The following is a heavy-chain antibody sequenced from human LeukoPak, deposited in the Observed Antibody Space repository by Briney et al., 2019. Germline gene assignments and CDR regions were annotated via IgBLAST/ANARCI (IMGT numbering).Heavy chain of an antibody. J-gene: IGHJ4*02. Sequence: GGSLIRFCVASGCTFISYSINCCRQAAGKGLEWVSSIIYSSSYIYYADSVKGRFTISRDNAKNSLYLQMNSLRAEDTAVYYCARSGGGPCDYWGQGTTVTVSS. D-gene: IGHD3-10*01. CDR1: GCTFISYS. V-gene: IGHV3-21*01. CDR3: ARSGGGPCDY. CDR2: IIYSSSYI.